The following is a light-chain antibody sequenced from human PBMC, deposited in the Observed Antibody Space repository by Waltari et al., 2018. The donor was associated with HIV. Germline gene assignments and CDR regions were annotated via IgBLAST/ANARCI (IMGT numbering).Light chain of an antibody. CDR3: AAWDDSLSGYV. Sequence: QSVLTQPPSASGTPGQRVTISCSGSSSNIGSNYGYWYQQLPGTAPKLLIYRNNQRPSGVPDRFSGSESGTSASLASSGLRSEDEADYYCAAWDDSLSGYVFGTGTKVTVL. CDR2: RNN. V-gene: IGLV1-47*01. CDR1: SSNIGSNY. J-gene: IGLJ1*01.